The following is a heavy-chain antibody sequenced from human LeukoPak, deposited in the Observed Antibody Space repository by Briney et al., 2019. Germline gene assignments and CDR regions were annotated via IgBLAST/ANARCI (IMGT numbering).Heavy chain of an antibody. J-gene: IGHJ4*02. CDR3: AGLVGRYSSGLYYYYFDY. Sequence: SETLSLTCTVSGGSISSGGYYWSWIRQPPGKGLEWIGEMYLSGTAHSNPSVKSRVTISIDKSKNQFFLNLSSVTAADTAVYYCAGLVGRYSSGLYYYYFDYWGQGTLVTVSS. CDR1: GGSISSGGYY. D-gene: IGHD3-22*01. V-gene: IGHV4-39*07. CDR2: MYLSGTA.